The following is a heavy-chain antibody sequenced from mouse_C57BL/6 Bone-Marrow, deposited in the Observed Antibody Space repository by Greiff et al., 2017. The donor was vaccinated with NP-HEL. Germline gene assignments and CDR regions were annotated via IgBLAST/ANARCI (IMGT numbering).Heavy chain of an antibody. Sequence: VQLQQSGAELVKPGASVKLSCKASGYTFTSYWMHWVKQRPGQGLEWIGMIHPNSGSTNYNEKFKSKATLTVDKSSSTAYMQLSSLTSEDSAVYYCARWRLRAMDYWGQGTSVTVSS. CDR1: GYTFTSYW. CDR2: IHPNSGST. V-gene: IGHV1-64*01. J-gene: IGHJ4*01. D-gene: IGHD2-4*01. CDR3: ARWRLRAMDY.